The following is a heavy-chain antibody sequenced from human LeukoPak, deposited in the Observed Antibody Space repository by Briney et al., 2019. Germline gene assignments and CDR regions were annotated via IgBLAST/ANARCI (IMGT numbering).Heavy chain of an antibody. V-gene: IGHV3-48*03. CDR3: ARLSGYSNNDAFDI. CDR2: ISSSGNTI. Sequence: QSGGSLRLSCAASGFTFSSYEMNWVRQAPGKGLEWVSYISSSGNTIYYADSVKGRFTISRDNAKNSLYLQMNSLRAEDTAVYYCARLSGYSNNDAFDIWGQGTMATVSS. J-gene: IGHJ3*02. CDR1: GFTFSSYE. D-gene: IGHD3-22*01.